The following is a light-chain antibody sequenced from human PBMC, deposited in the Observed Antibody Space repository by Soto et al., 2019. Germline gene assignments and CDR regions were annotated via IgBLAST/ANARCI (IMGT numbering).Light chain of an antibody. CDR3: CSYAGSYTWV. Sequence: QSALTQPASVSGSPGQSITISCTGTSSDVGGYDYVSWYQQHPGKAPKLMIYEVTNRPSGVSNRFSGSRSGNTASLTISGLLAEDEADYYCCSYAGSYTWVFGGGTKLTVL. CDR1: SSDVGGYDY. V-gene: IGLV2-14*01. CDR2: EVT. J-gene: IGLJ3*02.